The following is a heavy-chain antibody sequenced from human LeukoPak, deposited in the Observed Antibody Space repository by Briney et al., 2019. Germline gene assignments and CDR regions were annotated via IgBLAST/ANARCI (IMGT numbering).Heavy chain of an antibody. Sequence: SETLSLTCSVSGGSISSYYWSWIRQPPGKGLEWIGYIYNSGSTNYNPSLKSRVTISVDTSKNQFSLKLSSVTAADTAVYYCARRYYYDSSLADYWGQGTLVTVSS. CDR3: ARRYYYDSSLADY. V-gene: IGHV4-4*09. CDR2: IYNSGST. J-gene: IGHJ4*02. D-gene: IGHD3-22*01. CDR1: GGSISSYY.